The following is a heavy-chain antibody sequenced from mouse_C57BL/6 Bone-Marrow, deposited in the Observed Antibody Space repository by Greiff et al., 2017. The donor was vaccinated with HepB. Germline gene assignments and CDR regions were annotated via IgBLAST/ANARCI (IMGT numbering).Heavy chain of an antibody. D-gene: IGHD2-2*01. Sequence: VQLQQSGPELVKPGASVKISCKASGYTFTDYYINWVKQRPGQGLEWIGWIFPGSGSTYYNEKFKGKATLTVDKSSSTAYMLLSRLTSEDSAVYFGARSYGYDGSFAYWGQGTLVTVSA. V-gene: IGHV1-75*01. CDR1: GYTFTDYY. J-gene: IGHJ3*01. CDR2: IFPGSGST. CDR3: ARSYGYDGSFAY.